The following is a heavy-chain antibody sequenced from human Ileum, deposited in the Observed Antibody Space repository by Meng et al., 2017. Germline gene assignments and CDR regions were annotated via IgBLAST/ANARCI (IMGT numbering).Heavy chain of an antibody. CDR2: INQDGSET. CDR3: ARKSRATGTPNNYYYGMDV. CDR1: GFTLSNYW. J-gene: IGHJ6*02. V-gene: IGHV3-7*01. Sequence: GGSLRLSCEASGFTLSNYWMSWVRQAPGKGLEWVANINQDGSETYYVDSVKGRFTISRDNAKNSLYLQMNSLRAEDTAVYYCARKSRATGTPNNYYYGMDVWGQGTTVTVSS. D-gene: IGHD1-1*01.